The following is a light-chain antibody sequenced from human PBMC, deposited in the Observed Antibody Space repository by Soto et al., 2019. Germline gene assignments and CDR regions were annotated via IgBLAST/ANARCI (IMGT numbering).Light chain of an antibody. V-gene: IGKV1-39*01. Sequence: DIQMTQSPSFLSASVGDRVTISCRASQAINTYLNWYKQKPGKAPKLLIYGTSDLQNGVTSRFSGGVSGTDFTLTISSLQPEYFATYCCQQSYSTLLITFGQGTRLEV. CDR2: GTS. CDR3: QQSYSTLLIT. J-gene: IGKJ5*01. CDR1: QAINTY.